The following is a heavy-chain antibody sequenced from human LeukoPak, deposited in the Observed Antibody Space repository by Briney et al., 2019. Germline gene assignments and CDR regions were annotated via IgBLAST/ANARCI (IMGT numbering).Heavy chain of an antibody. CDR3: ARVEMATTPLWDYYYGMDV. V-gene: IGHV1-2*04. D-gene: IGHD5-24*01. CDR2: INPNSGGT. CDR1: GYTFTGYY. Sequence: ASVKVSCKASGYTFTGYYMHWVRQAPGQGLEWMGWINPNSGGTNYAQKFQGWVTMTRDTSISTAYMELSRLRSDDTAVYYCARVEMATTPLWDYYYGMDVWGQGTTVTVSS. J-gene: IGHJ6*02.